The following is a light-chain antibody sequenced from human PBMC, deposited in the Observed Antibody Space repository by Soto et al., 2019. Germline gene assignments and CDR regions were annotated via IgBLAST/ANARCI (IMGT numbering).Light chain of an antibody. J-gene: IGKJ1*01. CDR2: KAS. Sequence: DIQMTQSPSTLSASVGDRVTITCRASQSISSWVAWYQQKPGKDPNLLIFKASSLESGVPSSFSGIGSGTELTLTISSLQPDDFATYYCQQYNDYSRTFGKGTKVEIK. CDR3: QQYNDYSRT. V-gene: IGKV1-5*03. CDR1: QSISSW.